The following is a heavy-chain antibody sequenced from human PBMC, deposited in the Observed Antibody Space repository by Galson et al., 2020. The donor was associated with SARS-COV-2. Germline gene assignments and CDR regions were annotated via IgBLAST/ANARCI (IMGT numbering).Heavy chain of an antibody. CDR1: GFTVSSNY. CDR3: ARSGFYDTNARQDYYHMDV. D-gene: IGHD3-22*01. Sequence: GESLKISCAASGFTVSSNYMSWVRQAPGKGLEWVSVIYSGGGTYYADSVKGRFTISRDNSKNMLNLQLNSLRAEDTGVYYCARSGFYDTNARQDYYHMDVWGKGTSVTVSS. CDR2: IYSGGGT. V-gene: IGHV3-66*02. J-gene: IGHJ6*03.